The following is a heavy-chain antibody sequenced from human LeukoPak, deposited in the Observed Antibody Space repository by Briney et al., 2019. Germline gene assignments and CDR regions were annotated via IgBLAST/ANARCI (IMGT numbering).Heavy chain of an antibody. CDR2: ISYDGSNE. J-gene: IGHJ3*01. CDR3: ARLEHDYGDPGDAFDV. Sequence: GGSLRLSCAASGFTFSYYTMHWVRQAPGKGLEWVAVISYDGSNEYYADSVKGRFTISRDNSKNTLYLQMNSLRVEDTAVYYCARLEHDYGDPGDAFDVWGQGTLVTVSS. V-gene: IGHV3-30-3*01. D-gene: IGHD4-17*01. CDR1: GFTFSYYT.